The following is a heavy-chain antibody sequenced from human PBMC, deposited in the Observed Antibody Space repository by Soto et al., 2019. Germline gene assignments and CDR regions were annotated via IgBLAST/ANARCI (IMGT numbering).Heavy chain of an antibody. D-gene: IGHD3-3*01. Sequence: SETLSLTCAISGDSVSSNSAAWNWIRQSPSRGLEWLGRTYYRSKWYNDYAVSVKSRITINPDTSKNQFSLQLNSVTPEDTAVYYCARDFYDFWSGYSNDAFDIWGQGTMVTVSS. CDR3: ARDFYDFWSGYSNDAFDI. J-gene: IGHJ3*02. CDR2: TYYRSKWYN. CDR1: GDSVSSNSAA. V-gene: IGHV6-1*01.